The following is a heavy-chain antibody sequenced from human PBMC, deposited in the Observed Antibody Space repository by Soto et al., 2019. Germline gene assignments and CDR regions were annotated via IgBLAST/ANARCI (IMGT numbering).Heavy chain of an antibody. CDR3: ARDEYSGYGRYYYGMDV. V-gene: IGHV4-30-4*01. J-gene: IGHJ6*02. CDR2: IYYSGST. Sequence: QVQLQESGPGLVKPSQTLSLTCTVSGGSISSGDYYWCWIRQPPGKGLEWIGYIYYSGSTYYNPSLKSRVTISVDTSKNQFSLKLSSVTAADTAVYYCARDEYSGYGRYYYGMDVWGQGTTVTVSS. D-gene: IGHD5-12*01. CDR1: GGSISSGDYY.